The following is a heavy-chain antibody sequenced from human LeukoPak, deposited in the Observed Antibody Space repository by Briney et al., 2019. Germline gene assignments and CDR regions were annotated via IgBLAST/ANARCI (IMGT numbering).Heavy chain of an antibody. D-gene: IGHD3-9*01. CDR1: GYRFAGYH. Sequence: ASMKVSCKISGYRFAGYHVHWVRQAPGQGLEWMGWINANSGGTKYGEKFQGRVTMTRDTSLSTVYLELSGLRYDDSAVYYCAREDFDILTGYGKRHWFDPWGQGTLVTVSS. J-gene: IGHJ5*02. CDR3: AREDFDILTGYGKRHWFDP. CDR2: INANSGGT. V-gene: IGHV1-2*02.